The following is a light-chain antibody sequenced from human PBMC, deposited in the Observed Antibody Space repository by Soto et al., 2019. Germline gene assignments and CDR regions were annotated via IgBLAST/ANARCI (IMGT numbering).Light chain of an antibody. V-gene: IGKV1-33*01. CDR2: DAS. J-gene: IGKJ4*01. Sequence: DTQMTQSPSSLSASVGDRVTITCQASRDISRYLNWYQQKPGKAPNLLIYDASNLETGVPSRFSGSGSGTHYTFTISRLQTEDIGTYYCQQSDNFPLTFGGGTKVEI. CDR3: QQSDNFPLT. CDR1: RDISRY.